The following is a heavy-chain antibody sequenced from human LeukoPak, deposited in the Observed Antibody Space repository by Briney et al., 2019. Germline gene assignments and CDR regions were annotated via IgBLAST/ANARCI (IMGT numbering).Heavy chain of an antibody. V-gene: IGHV3-21*01. D-gene: IGHD2-15*01. J-gene: IGHJ4*02. CDR2: ISTGSTYI. CDR1: GFTFRSYT. Sequence: GGSLRLSCAASGFTFRSYTLNWVRQAPGKGLEWVSSISTGSTYIYYADSVKGRFTISRDNTKNSLYLQMNSLRAEGTAVYCCTTAHWNCSGGSCYLPLDDYWGQGTLVTVSS. CDR3: TTAHWNCSGGSCYLPLDDY.